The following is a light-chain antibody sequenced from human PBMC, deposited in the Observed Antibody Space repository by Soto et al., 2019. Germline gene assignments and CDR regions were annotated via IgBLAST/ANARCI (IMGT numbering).Light chain of an antibody. CDR1: SSDVGGYNY. CDR2: EVS. J-gene: IGLJ3*02. CDR3: SSYTSSSTPWV. Sequence: QSARTQPASVSGSPGQSITISCTGTSSDVGGYNYVSWYQQHPGKAPKLMIYEVSNRPSGVSNRFSGSKSGNTASLTISGLQAEDEADYYCSSYTSSSTPWVFGGGPQLTVL. V-gene: IGLV2-14*01.